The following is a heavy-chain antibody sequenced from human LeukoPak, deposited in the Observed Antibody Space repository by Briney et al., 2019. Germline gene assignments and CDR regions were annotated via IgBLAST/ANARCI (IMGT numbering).Heavy chain of an antibody. CDR2: IIPIFGTA. Sequence: SVKVSCKASGGTFSSYAISWVRQAPGQGLEWMGGIIPIFGTANYAQKFQGRVTITADKSTSTAYMELSSLRSEDTAVYYCASGGAAGCSSTSCHTWFDPWGQGTLVTVSS. J-gene: IGHJ5*02. V-gene: IGHV1-69*06. D-gene: IGHD2-2*02. CDR3: ASGGAAGCSSTSCHTWFDP. CDR1: GGTFSSYA.